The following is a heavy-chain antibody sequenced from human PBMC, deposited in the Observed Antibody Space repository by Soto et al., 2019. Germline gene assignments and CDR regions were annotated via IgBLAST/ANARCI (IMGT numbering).Heavy chain of an antibody. CDR3: ARDRGGITVSSKPLGEWFDP. V-gene: IGHV4-34*01. CDR1: GGSFSGYY. CDR2: INHSGST. J-gene: IGHJ5*02. D-gene: IGHD3-16*01. Sequence: SETLSLTWAVYGGSFSGYYWSWIRQPPGKGLEWIGEINHSGSTNYNPSLKSRVTISVDTSKNQFSLRLTSVTAADTAVYYCARDRGGITVSSKPLGEWFDPWGQGTLVTVSS.